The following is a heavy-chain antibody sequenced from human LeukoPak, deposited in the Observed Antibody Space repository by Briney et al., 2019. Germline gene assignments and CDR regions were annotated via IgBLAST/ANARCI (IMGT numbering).Heavy chain of an antibody. D-gene: IGHD2-2*01. J-gene: IGHJ5*02. CDR3: ARVRRALSIPAAIYWFDP. V-gene: IGHV4-59*08. CDR1: GGSISSYY. Sequence: PSETLSLTCTVSGGSISSYYWSWIRQPPGKGLEWIGYIYYSGSTNYNPSLKSRVTISVDTSKNQFSLKLSSVTAADTAVYYCARVRRALSIPAAIYWFDPWGQGTLVTVSS. CDR2: IYYSGST.